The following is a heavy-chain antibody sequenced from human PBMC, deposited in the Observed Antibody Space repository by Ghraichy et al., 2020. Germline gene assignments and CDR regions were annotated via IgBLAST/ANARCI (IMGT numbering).Heavy chain of an antibody. J-gene: IGHJ5*02. CDR1: GGTFSSYA. CDR3: ARGNYAGTITIFGVVSDWFDP. Sequence: SVKVSCKASGGTFSSYAISWVRQAPGQGLEWMGGIIPIFGTANYAQKFQGRVTITADESTSTAYMELSSLRSEDTAVYYCARGNYAGTITIFGVVSDWFDPWGQGTLVTVSS. D-gene: IGHD3-3*01. V-gene: IGHV1-69*13. CDR2: IIPIFGTA.